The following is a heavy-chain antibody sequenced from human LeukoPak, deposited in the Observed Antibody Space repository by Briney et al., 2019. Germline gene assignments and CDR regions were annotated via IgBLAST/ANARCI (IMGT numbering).Heavy chain of an antibody. V-gene: IGHV4-4*02. Sequence: PSGTLSLTCAVSGGSISSSNWWSWVRQPPGKGLEWIGEIYHSGSTNYNPSLKSRVTISVDKSKNQFSLKLSSVTAADTAVYYCASLRYGPGYCSSTSCYTGYYFDYWGQGTLVTVSS. CDR1: GGSISSSNW. D-gene: IGHD2-2*02. CDR2: IYHSGST. J-gene: IGHJ4*02. CDR3: ASLRYGPGYCSSTSCYTGYYFDY.